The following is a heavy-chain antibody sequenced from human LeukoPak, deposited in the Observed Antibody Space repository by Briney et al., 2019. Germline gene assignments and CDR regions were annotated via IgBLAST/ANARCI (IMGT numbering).Heavy chain of an antibody. CDR3: ARARGNLDHTYYFDY. CDR1: GYTFTGYY. J-gene: IGHJ4*02. D-gene: IGHD2-2*03. V-gene: IGHV1-2*02. CDR2: INPNSGGT. Sequence: ASVKVSCKASGYTFTGYYMHWVRQAPGQGLEWMVWINPNSGGTNYAQKFQGRVTMTRDTSISTAYMELSRLRSDDTAVYYCARARGNLDHTYYFDYWGQGTLVTVSS.